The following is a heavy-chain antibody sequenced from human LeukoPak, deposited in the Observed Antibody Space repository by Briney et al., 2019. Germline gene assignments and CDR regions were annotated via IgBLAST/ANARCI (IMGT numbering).Heavy chain of an antibody. D-gene: IGHD1-26*01. CDR3: ARRERHLEWELLRDDYFDY. Sequence: GGSLRLSCAASGFTFSSYSMNWVRQAPGKGLEWVSSISSSSSYIYYADSVKGRFTISRDNAKNSLYLQMNSLRAEDTAVYYCARRERHLEWELLRDDYFDYWGQGTLVTVSS. J-gene: IGHJ4*02. CDR2: ISSSSSYI. V-gene: IGHV3-21*01. CDR1: GFTFSSYS.